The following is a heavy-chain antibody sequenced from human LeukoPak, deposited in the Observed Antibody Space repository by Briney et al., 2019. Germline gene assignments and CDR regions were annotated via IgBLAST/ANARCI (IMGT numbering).Heavy chain of an antibody. Sequence: ASVKVSCKASGYTFTSYGISWVRQHPGQGLEWMGWISAYNGNTNYAQKLQGRVTMTTDTSTSTAYMEPRSLRSDDTAVYYCATSTMVRGVEAFDYWGQGTLVTVSS. V-gene: IGHV1-18*01. CDR1: GYTFTSYG. CDR2: ISAYNGNT. D-gene: IGHD3-10*01. CDR3: ATSTMVRGVEAFDY. J-gene: IGHJ4*02.